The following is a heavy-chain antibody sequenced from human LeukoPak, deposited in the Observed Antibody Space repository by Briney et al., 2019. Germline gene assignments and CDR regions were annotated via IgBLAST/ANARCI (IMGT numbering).Heavy chain of an antibody. CDR3: AREGIVVVTDPYWYFDL. CDR1: GFTFSSYW. V-gene: IGHV3-7*05. Sequence: GGSLRLSCAASGFTFSSYWMSWVRQAPWKGLEWVANIKQDGSEKFYVDSVKGRFTISRDNAKNSLYLQMNSLRAEDTAVYYCAREGIVVVTDPYWYFDLWGRGTLVTVSS. CDR2: IKQDGSEK. D-gene: IGHD2-21*02. J-gene: IGHJ2*01.